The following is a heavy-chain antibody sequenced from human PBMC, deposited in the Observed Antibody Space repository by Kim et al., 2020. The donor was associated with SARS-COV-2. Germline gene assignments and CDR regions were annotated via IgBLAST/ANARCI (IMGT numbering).Heavy chain of an antibody. CDR3: ALCFGRVRGASYDYGFDV. CDR2: IDQDGNEK. Sequence: GGSLRLSCAASGFTFSRFYMSWVRQAPGKGLEWVAGIDQDGNEKYYVESVKGRFTISRDNAWNALYLQMNNLRVEDTAIYYCALCFGRVRGASYDYGFDVWGLGTTVTVS. J-gene: IGHJ6*02. D-gene: IGHD3-10*01. CDR1: GFTFSRFY. V-gene: IGHV3-7*03.